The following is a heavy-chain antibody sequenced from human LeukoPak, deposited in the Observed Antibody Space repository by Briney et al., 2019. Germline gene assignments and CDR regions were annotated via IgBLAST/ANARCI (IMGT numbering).Heavy chain of an antibody. CDR1: GFFFDDYG. V-gene: IGHV3-9*01. CDR3: VKDRDFWSGLDV. D-gene: IGHD3-3*01. CDR2: ISWQSNTR. Sequence: PGGSLRLSCAASGFFFDDYGMHWVRQVPGKGLEWVSGISWQSNTRKYADSVRGRFTISRDNAKNSLYLQMNSLKLEDTALYHCVKDRDFWSGLDVCGQGTMVTVS. J-gene: IGHJ6*02.